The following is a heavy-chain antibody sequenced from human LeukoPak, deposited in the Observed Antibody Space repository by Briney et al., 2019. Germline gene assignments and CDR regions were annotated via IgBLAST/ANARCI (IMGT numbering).Heavy chain of an antibody. CDR3: ARISLGAIWGYYYGMDV. V-gene: IGHV1-69*13. CDR1: GGTFSSYS. Sequence: GASVKVSCKASGGTFSSYSISWVPQAPGQGLEWMGGIIPIFDTADYAQKFQGRVTITADESTSTAYMELSSLRSEDTAVFYCARISLGAIWGYYYGMDVWGQGTTVTVSS. CDR2: IIPIFDTA. J-gene: IGHJ6*02. D-gene: IGHD1-26*01.